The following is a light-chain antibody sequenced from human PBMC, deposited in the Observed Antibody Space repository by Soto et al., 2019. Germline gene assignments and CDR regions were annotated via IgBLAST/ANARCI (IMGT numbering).Light chain of an antibody. CDR2: AAS. V-gene: IGKV3-20*01. CDR3: QQYDKSVLT. CDR1: QSVSSSY. J-gene: IGKJ4*01. Sequence: EIVLTQSPGTLSLSPGERATLSCRASQSVSSSYLAWYQQKAGQAPRLLIYAASRRATGIPDRFSGSGSGTDFTLTISRLEPEDFALDYCQQYDKSVLTFGGGTKVEIK.